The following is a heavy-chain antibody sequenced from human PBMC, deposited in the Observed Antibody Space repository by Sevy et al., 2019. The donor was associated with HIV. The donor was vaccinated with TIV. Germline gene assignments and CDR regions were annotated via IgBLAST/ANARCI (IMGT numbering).Heavy chain of an antibody. J-gene: IGHJ4*02. D-gene: IGHD4-17*01. CDR2: ISNSGTTI. CDR3: ARDLPPSATTVPHFDC. Sequence: SCAASGFTFTSYEMNWVRQAPGKGLEWLSYISNSGTTIYYSDSVKGRFTISRDNARNSLYLQMSSLRAEDTAVYYCARDLPPSATTVPHFDCWGQGTLVTVSS. V-gene: IGHV3-48*03. CDR1: GFTFTSYE.